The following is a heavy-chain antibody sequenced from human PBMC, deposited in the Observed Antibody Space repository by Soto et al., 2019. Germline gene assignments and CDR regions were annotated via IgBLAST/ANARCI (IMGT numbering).Heavy chain of an antibody. CDR3: ARESSSSGHDY. CDR2: ISAYNGNT. D-gene: IGHD6-13*01. V-gene: IGHV1-18*01. J-gene: IGHJ4*02. CDR1: GYTFTSYG. Sequence: QVQLVQSGAEVKKPGASVKVSCKASGYTFTSYGISCVRQAPGQGLEWMGWISAYNGNTNYAQKLQGRVTMTTDTSMSTAYIELRSLRAYDTAVYYCARESSSSGHDYWGQGTLVTVSS.